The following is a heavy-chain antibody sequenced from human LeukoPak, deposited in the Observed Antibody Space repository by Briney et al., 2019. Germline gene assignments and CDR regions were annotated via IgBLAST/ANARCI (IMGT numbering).Heavy chain of an antibody. Sequence: SETLSLTCGVHGEFFSGYYWSWIRKPPGKGLEWIGDINHSGTTKYNPSLKSRVTISIDTSKNQFSLRVNSVTAADTAVYYCARLPLGAFGEVLNFDYWGQGSLVTVSS. J-gene: IGHJ4*02. D-gene: IGHD3-10*01. V-gene: IGHV4-34*01. CDR2: INHSGTT. CDR1: GEFFSGYY. CDR3: ARLPLGAFGEVLNFDY.